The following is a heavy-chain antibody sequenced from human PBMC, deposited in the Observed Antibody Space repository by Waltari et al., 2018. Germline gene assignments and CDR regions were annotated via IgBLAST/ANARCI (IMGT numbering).Heavy chain of an antibody. D-gene: IGHD5-12*01. V-gene: IGHV3-48*01. CDR1: GFTFSTYN. Sequence: EVHLVASGGGLVQPGESLRLSCAASGFTFSTYNMNWIRPAPGKGVEWVSFISSTTTTYYADYVKGPFIISRDNAKNSLYLQMNSLRAEDTALYYCARGRNGYIQDVFDIWGQGTMVSVSS. CDR2: ISSTTTT. J-gene: IGHJ3*02. CDR3: ARGRNGYIQDVFDI.